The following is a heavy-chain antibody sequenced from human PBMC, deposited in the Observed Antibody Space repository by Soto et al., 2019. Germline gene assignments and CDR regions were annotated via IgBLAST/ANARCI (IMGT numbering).Heavy chain of an antibody. Sequence: PSETLSLTCTVSGGSISSSSYYWSWIRQPPGEGLEWIGYIYYSGSSNYNPSLKSRVTISVDTSKNQLSLKLSSVTAADTAVYYCARRYGYYFDYWGQGTLVTVSS. D-gene: IGHD3-9*01. CDR2: IYYSGSS. J-gene: IGHJ4*02. CDR3: ARRYGYYFDY. CDR1: GGSISSSSYY. V-gene: IGHV4-61*05.